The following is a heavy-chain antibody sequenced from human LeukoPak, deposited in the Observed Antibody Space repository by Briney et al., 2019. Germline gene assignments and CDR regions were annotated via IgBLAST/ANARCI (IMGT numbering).Heavy chain of an antibody. CDR2: MYISGST. J-gene: IGHJ3*01. D-gene: IGHD3-9*01. V-gene: IGHV4-4*07. CDR1: GGSISSYY. CDR3: AREGDDILTGYSFDAFDV. Sequence: PSETLSLTCTVSGGSISSYYWSWIRQPAGKGLEWIGRMYISGSTNYNPSLKSRVTTSVDTSKNQFSLKLNSVTAADTAVYYCAREGDDILTGYSFDAFDVWGQGTMVTVSS.